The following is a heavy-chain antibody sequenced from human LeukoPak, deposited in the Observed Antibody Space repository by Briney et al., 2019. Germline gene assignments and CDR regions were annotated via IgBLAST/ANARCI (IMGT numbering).Heavy chain of an antibody. CDR1: GFTFSDSP. J-gene: IGHJ4*02. V-gene: IGHV3-73*01. CDR3: TQSNY. CDR2: IRSKADNYAT. Sequence: PGGSLRLSCAASGFTFSDSPILWVRQASGKGLEWVGRIRSKADNYATAYAASVQGRCTISRDDSKNTAYLQLNSLKTEDTAVYYCTQSNYWGQGALVTVSS.